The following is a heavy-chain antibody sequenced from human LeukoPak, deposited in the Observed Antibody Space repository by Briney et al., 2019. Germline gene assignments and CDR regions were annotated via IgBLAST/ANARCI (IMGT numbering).Heavy chain of an antibody. Sequence: PSETLSLTCTVSGGSISSGDYYWSWIRQPPGKGLEWIGYIYYSGSTNYNPSLKSRVTISVDTSKNQFSLKLSSVTAADTAVYYCASLPRIAVAGTRYWYFDLWGRGTLVTVSS. J-gene: IGHJ2*01. CDR2: IYYSGST. CDR1: GGSISSGDYY. V-gene: IGHV4-30-4*01. CDR3: ASLPRIAVAGTRYWYFDL. D-gene: IGHD6-19*01.